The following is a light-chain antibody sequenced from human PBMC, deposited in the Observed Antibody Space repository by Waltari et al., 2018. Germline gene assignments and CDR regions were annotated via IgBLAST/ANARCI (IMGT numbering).Light chain of an antibody. CDR3: QVWDRNPDRSRSVI. CDR2: YDR. CDR1: TIGIKS. J-gene: IGLJ2*01. V-gene: IGLV3-21*04. Sequence: YVLTQSPSVSVAPGETAWLTGGGNTIGIKSFHWFQQKAGQAPGLVISYDRDRPSGIPGRFSGSSSGNTATLTISRVEAGDEADYYCQVWDRNPDRSRSVIFGGGTKLTVL.